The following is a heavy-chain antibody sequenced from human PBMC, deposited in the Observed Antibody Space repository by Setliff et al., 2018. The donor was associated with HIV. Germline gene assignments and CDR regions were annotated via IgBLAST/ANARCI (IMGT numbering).Heavy chain of an antibody. J-gene: IGHJ6*03. Sequence: GASVKVSCKASGYSFTTYAISWVRQAPGQGLEWMGWISAYNGNTLYAQKFQGRVTMTTDTSTSTAYMDLRSLRSDDTAVYYCARDREYMDVWGKGTTVTVSS. CDR3: ARDREYMDV. CDR1: GYSFTTYA. V-gene: IGHV1-18*01. CDR2: ISAYNGNT.